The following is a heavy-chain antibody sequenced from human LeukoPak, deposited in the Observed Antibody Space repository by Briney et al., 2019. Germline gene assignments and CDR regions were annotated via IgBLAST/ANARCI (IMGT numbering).Heavy chain of an antibody. Sequence: ASVKVSCKASGYIFTGYYMHWVRQAPGQGLEWLGRINPNSGGANYAQKFQGRVAMTRDMSISTAYMELSRLGSDDTAVYYCAGGSDYGDSPGLNWGQGTLVTVSS. CDR1: GYIFTGYY. V-gene: IGHV1-2*06. CDR2: INPNSGGA. CDR3: AGGSDYGDSPGLN. J-gene: IGHJ4*02. D-gene: IGHD4-17*01.